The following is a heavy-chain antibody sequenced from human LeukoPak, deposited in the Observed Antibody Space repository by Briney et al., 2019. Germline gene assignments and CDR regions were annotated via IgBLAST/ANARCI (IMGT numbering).Heavy chain of an antibody. CDR1: GFTFNTYG. J-gene: IGHJ5*02. CDR2: IQPDGNKE. CDR3: ASQSYARFDP. D-gene: IGHD3-16*01. Sequence: GGTLRLSCAASGFTFNTYGMSWVRQAPGKGLEWVGNIQPDGNKEYPVDSVKGRFTISRDNARNSLFLQMNSLRVEDTAMYYCASQSYARFDPWGQGTLVTVSS. V-gene: IGHV3-7*01.